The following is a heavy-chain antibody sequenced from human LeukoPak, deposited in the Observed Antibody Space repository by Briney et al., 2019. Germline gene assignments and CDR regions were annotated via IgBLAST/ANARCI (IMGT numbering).Heavy chain of an antibody. Sequence: PGGSLRLSCVTSGISFSGNSMNWVRQAPGGGLEWLSSISTSSSYIYYADSVKGRFIISRDNAQNSLYLQMNNLRAEDTAVYYCTRAPGTGPLTVRWSGPFDIWGQGTTVTVSS. V-gene: IGHV3-21*01. D-gene: IGHD3-3*01. J-gene: IGHJ3*02. CDR1: GISFSGNS. CDR2: ISTSSSYI. CDR3: TRAPGTGPLTVRWSGPFDI.